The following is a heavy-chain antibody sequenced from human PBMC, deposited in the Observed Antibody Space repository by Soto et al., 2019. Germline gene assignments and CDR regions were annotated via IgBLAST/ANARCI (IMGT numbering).Heavy chain of an antibody. Sequence: GGSLRLSCAASGFTFNSYGMHWVRQAPGKGLEWVVVISFDGRNTYYADSVKGRFTISRDNSKNTLYLQMTSLRAEETSVYYWAKHSGSGSEYSVGSGRHLVCGGEGVLVT. CDR1: GFTFNSYG. CDR2: ISFDGRNT. V-gene: IGHV3-30*18. D-gene: IGHD3-10*01. CDR3: AKHSGSGSEYSVGSGRHLVC. J-gene: IGHJ4*02.